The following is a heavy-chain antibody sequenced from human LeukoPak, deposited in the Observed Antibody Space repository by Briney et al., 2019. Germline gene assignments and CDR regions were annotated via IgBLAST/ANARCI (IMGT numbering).Heavy chain of an antibody. D-gene: IGHD6-19*01. Sequence: EASVTVSCKSSGYTFTGYYMHWVRQAPGQGLEWMGWINPNSGGTNYAQKFQGRVTMTRDTSISTAYMGLSRLRSDDTAVYYCASLMGAVAGTEIFDYWGQGTLVTVSS. J-gene: IGHJ4*02. CDR1: GYTFTGYY. CDR2: INPNSGGT. V-gene: IGHV1-2*02. CDR3: ASLMGAVAGTEIFDY.